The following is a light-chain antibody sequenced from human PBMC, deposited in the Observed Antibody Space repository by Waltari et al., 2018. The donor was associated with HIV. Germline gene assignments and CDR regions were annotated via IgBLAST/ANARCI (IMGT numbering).Light chain of an antibody. CDR3: HTWGPGIQV. Sequence: QVVLTQSPSASASLGASVKLTCTLSRGHTIYALARRQQTPGKGPRYLMKGTSGGSHIKGDGIPDRFSGSSSGAERYLTISSLQSDDEADYYCHTWGPGIQVFGGGTKLTVL. J-gene: IGLJ2*01. CDR2: GTSGGSH. V-gene: IGLV4-69*01. CDR1: RGHTIYA.